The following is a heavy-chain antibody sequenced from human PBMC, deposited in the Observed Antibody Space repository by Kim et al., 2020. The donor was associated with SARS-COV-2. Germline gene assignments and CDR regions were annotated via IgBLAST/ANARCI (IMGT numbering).Heavy chain of an antibody. J-gene: IGHJ6*02. D-gene: IGHD3-10*01. CDR1: GFTFSGSA. CDR3: TNLKNYYYGSGSYPNYYYGMDV. CDR2: IRSKANSYAT. Sequence: GGSLRLSCAASGFTFSGSAMHWVRQASGKGLEWVGRIRSKANSYATAYAASVKGRFTISRDDSKNTAYLQMNSLKTEDTAVYYCTNLKNYYYGSGSYPNYYYGMDVWGQGTTVTVSS. V-gene: IGHV3-73*01.